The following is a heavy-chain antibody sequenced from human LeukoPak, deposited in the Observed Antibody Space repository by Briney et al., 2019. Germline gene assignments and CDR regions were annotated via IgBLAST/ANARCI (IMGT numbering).Heavy chain of an antibody. CDR2: IIPIFGTA. J-gene: IGHJ4*02. Sequence: PSVKVSCKASGGTFSSYAISWVRQAPGQGLEWMGGIIPIFGTANYAQKFQGRVTITADESTSTAYMELSSLRSEDTAVYYCARANQVGYASTFDYWGQGTLVTVSS. CDR3: ARANQVGYASTFDY. V-gene: IGHV1-69*13. CDR1: GGTFSSYA. D-gene: IGHD5-12*01.